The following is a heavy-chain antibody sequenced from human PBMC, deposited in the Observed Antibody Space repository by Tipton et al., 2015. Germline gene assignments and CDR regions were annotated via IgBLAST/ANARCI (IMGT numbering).Heavy chain of an antibody. Sequence: SLRLSCVTSGFTFSRHAMNWVRQAPGKGLEWVSAIRGGGDSAFYAASVKGRFSITRDNSKNTVYLQMNSLRAEDTAFYYCAKDQEDYDRSSGIPNFDYWGQGALVTVSS. CDR2: IRGGGDSA. CDR3: AKDQEDYDRSSGIPNFDY. V-gene: IGHV3-23*01. CDR1: GFTFSRHA. J-gene: IGHJ4*02. D-gene: IGHD3-22*01.